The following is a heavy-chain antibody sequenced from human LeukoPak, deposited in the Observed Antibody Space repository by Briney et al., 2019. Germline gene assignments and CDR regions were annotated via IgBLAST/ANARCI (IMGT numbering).Heavy chain of an antibody. D-gene: IGHD3-10*01. CDR2: IYSDESDT. CDR1: GYHFTNYW. V-gene: IGHV5-51*01. CDR3: AKGGSGSYTFDY. Sequence: GGAPEISLWSSGYHFTNYWLGGVRQVPGKGREGIGIIYSDESDTRYSTSCQGQVTISADKSISTAYLQWSSLKASDTAMYYCAKGGSGSYTFDYWGQGTLVTVSS. J-gene: IGHJ4*02.